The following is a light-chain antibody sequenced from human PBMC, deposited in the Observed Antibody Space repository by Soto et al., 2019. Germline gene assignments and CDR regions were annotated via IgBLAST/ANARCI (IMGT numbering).Light chain of an antibody. J-gene: IGLJ1*01. Sequence: QSTLTQPASVSGSPGQSITISCTGTSSDVGGYNYVSWYQQHPGKAPKLMIYEVSNRPSGVSNRFSGSKSGNTASLTISGLQAEDEADYYCSSYTSSSTPHVFGTGTKLTVL. V-gene: IGLV2-14*01. CDR2: EVS. CDR3: SSYTSSSTPHV. CDR1: SSDVGGYNY.